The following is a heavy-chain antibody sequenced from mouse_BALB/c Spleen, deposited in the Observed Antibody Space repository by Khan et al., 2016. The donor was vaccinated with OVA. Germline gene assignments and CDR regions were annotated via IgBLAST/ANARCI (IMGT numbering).Heavy chain of an antibody. CDR1: GYTFTDYS. J-gene: IGHJ2*01. CDR2: ISTDSVNT. V-gene: IGHV1S137*01. CDR3: AIRDYFDY. Sequence: QVQLQQSGPELVRPGVSVKISCKGSGYTFTDYSMHWVKQSHAKSLEWIGVISTDSVNTNYNQKFKGTATLTVDKSSSTAYMELARMTSEDSAIYYCAIRDYFDYWGQGTTLTVSS.